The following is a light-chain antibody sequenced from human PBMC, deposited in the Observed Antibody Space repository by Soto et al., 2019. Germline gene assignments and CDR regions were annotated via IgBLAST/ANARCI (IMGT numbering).Light chain of an antibody. CDR1: SSDVGGYNY. J-gene: IGLJ1*01. V-gene: IGLV2-8*01. Sequence: QSVLTQPPSASGSPRQSGNNSCTGTSSDVGGYNYVSWFQQHPGKARKLIIHEVNRRPSGVPDRFSGSTSGNTASLTVSGLQAEDEGTYYCSSYGGYNNVVFGTGTKVTVL. CDR2: EVN. CDR3: SSYGGYNNVV.